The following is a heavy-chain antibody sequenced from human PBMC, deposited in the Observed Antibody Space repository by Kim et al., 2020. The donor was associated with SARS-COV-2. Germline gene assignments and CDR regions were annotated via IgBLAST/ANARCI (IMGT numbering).Heavy chain of an antibody. CDR1: GGSISSGGYY. D-gene: IGHD3-3*01. CDR3: ARGRTIFGVVTDAFDI. CDR2: IYYSGST. J-gene: IGHJ3*02. V-gene: IGHV4-31*03. Sequence: SETLSLTCTVSGGSISSGGYYWSWIRQHPGKGLEWIGYIYYSGSTYYNPSLKSRVTISVDTSKNQFSLKLSSVTAADTAVYYCARGRTIFGVVTDAFDIWGQGTMVTVSS.